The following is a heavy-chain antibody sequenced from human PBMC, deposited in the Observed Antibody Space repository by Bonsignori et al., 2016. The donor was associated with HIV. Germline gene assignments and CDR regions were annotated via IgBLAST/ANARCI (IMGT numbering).Heavy chain of an antibody. Sequence: WIRQPPGKGLEWVAFIQYDGSNEHYIDSVKGRFTISRDNSKNTLYLQMNRLRAEDAAVYYCAKATGDDYWGPGTLVTVSS. CDR3: AKATGDDY. CDR2: IQYDGSNE. J-gene: IGHJ4*02. V-gene: IGHV3-30*02. D-gene: IGHD7-27*01.